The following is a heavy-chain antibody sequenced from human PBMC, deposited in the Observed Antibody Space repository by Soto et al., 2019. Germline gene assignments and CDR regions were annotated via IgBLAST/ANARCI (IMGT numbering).Heavy chain of an antibody. CDR1: GGTFSSYT. D-gene: IGHD2-15*01. V-gene: IGHV1-69*02. J-gene: IGHJ6*03. CDR2: IIPILGIA. CDR3: ARAREGYCSGGSCYSLGYYYMDV. Sequence: QVQLVQSGAEVKKPGSSVKVSCKASGGTFSSYTISWVRQAPGQGLEWMRRIIPILGIANYAQKFQGRVTITADKSTSTAYMELSSLRSEDTAVYYCARAREGYCSGGSCYSLGYYYMDVWGKGTTVTVSS.